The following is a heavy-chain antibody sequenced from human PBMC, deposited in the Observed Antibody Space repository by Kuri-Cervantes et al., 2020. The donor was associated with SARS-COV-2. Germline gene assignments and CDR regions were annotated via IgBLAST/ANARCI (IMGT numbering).Heavy chain of an antibody. CDR2: IWYDGSNK. CDR1: GFTFSSYS. CDR3: ARPAVAFDI. J-gene: IGHJ3*02. Sequence: GGSLRLSCAASGFTFSSYSMNWVRQAPGKGLEWVAVIWYDGSNKYYADSVKGRFTISRDNSKNTLYLQMNSLRAEDTAVYYCARPAVAFDIWGQGTMVTVSS. V-gene: IGHV3-33*08. D-gene: IGHD6-19*01.